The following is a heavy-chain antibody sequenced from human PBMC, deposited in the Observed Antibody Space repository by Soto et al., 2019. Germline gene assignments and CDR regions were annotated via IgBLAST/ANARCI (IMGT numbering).Heavy chain of an antibody. V-gene: IGHV4-34*01. J-gene: IGHJ6*02. CDR2: INHSRST. Sequence: QVQLQQWGAVLLKPSETLSLTCAVYGGTFSGYYWSWIRQPPGKGLEWIGEINHSRSTNYNPSLKRRVTISVDSSKNQFSLKLSSVTAADTAVYYCAREVNRRYCSGGSCYFAHYYYGMDVWGQGTTVTVSS. CDR1: GGTFSGYY. D-gene: IGHD2-15*01. CDR3: AREVNRRYCSGGSCYFAHYYYGMDV.